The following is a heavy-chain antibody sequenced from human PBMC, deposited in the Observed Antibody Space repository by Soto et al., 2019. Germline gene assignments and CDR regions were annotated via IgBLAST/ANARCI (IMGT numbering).Heavy chain of an antibody. D-gene: IGHD2-15*01. CDR1: GGTFSSYT. CDR3: ATRVGSRRDGSFRL. CDR2: IIPILGIA. J-gene: IGHJ4*02. Sequence: QVQLVQSGAEVKKPGSSVKVSCKASGGTFSSYTISWVRQAPGQGLEWMGRIIPILGIANYAQKFQGRVTITADKSTSTGYMELSSLRSEDTAVYYCATRVGSRRDGSFRLWGQGTLVTVSS. V-gene: IGHV1-69*02.